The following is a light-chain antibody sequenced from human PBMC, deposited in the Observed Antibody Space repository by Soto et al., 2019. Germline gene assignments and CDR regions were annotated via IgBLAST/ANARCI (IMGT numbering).Light chain of an antibody. V-gene: IGKV3-20*01. J-gene: IGKJ1*01. CDR1: QSVSSSY. CDR3: QQYGSSPT. CDR2: DVS. Sequence: EIVLPQSPGTLSLSPRERATLSCRSSQSVSSSYLAWYQQKPGQAPRLLIYDVSCRATGIPDRFSGSGSGRGFTLTISGLEPEDCAVYYCQQYGSSPTFGQGTKVEI.